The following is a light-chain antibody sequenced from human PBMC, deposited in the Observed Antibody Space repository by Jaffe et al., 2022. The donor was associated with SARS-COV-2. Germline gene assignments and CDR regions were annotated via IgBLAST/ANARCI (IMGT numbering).Light chain of an antibody. Sequence: EIVLTQSPATLSLSPGERATLSCRASQSVSSYLAWYQQKPGQALRLLIYDASTRATGIPARFSGSGSGTDFTLSISSLEPEDFAVYYCQQWSNWPPITFGQGTRLEIK. V-gene: IGKV3-11*01. CDR1: QSVSSY. J-gene: IGKJ5*01. CDR2: DAS. CDR3: QQWSNWPPIT.